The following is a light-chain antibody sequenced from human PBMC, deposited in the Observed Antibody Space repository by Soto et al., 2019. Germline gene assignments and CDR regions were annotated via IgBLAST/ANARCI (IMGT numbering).Light chain of an antibody. J-gene: IGLJ1*01. CDR1: GSDIGGYNY. V-gene: IGLV2-14*03. CDR2: AVM. Sequence: QSALTQPASVSWSPGQSITISCTGTGSDIGGYNYVSWYQNHPGKTPKLIIYAVMERPSGVSNRFSGSKSGNTASPTISVLQPEDEADYYCNSYTSSSTLVFGTGTKVTVL. CDR3: NSYTSSSTLV.